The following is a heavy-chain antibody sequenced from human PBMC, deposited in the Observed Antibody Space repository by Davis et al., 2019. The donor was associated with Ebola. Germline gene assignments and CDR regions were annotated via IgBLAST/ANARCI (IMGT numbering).Heavy chain of an antibody. CDR1: GFTFSSYW. CDR2: INSDGSST. CDR3: AIREAASIDY. J-gene: IGHJ4*02. Sequence: GESLKISCVASGFTFSSYWMHWVRQAPGKGLVWVSRINSDGSSTTYADSVQGRFTISRDNAKNTMFLQLNSLRGEDTAVYYCAIREAASIDYWGQGTLVTVSS. V-gene: IGHV3-74*01. D-gene: IGHD6-25*01.